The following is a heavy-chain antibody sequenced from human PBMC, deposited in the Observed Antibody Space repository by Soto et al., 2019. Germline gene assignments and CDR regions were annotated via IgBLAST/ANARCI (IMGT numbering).Heavy chain of an antibody. J-gene: IGHJ4*02. Sequence: QVQLQESGPGLVKPSETLSLTCTVSGGSMSTFFWSWIRQPPGKGLEWIGYIFYSGTTNYNPSIKSRVTISVDTSKNQFSLKLSSVTAADTAVYYCARDRGDSATFDSWGQGTLVTVSS. CDR2: IFYSGTT. CDR3: ARDRGDSATFDS. V-gene: IGHV4-59*01. CDR1: GGSMSTFF. D-gene: IGHD5-18*01.